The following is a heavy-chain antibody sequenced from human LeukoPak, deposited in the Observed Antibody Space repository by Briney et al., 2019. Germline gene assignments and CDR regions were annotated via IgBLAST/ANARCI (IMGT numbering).Heavy chain of an antibody. V-gene: IGHV3-21*01. Sequence: GGSLRLSCAASGFTFSSYSMNWVRQAPGKGLEWVSSISSSSSYVYYADSVKGRFTISRDNAKNSLYLQMNSLRAEDTAVYYCARDRIVVVPAALVFDPWGQGTQVTVSS. CDR2: ISSSSSYV. D-gene: IGHD2-2*01. CDR3: ARDRIVVVPAALVFDP. J-gene: IGHJ5*02. CDR1: GFTFSSYS.